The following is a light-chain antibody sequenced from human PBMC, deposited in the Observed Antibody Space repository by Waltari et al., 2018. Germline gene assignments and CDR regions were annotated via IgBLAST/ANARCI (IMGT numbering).Light chain of an antibody. CDR1: DSDVGAYDF. CDR3: SSYTTSSAPGV. CDR2: EVS. Sequence: QSALTQPASVSGSPGQSITISCSGTDSDVGAYDFVSWYQQHPGNAPHLIIYEVSNRPSGISNRFSASKSGNTASLTISGLQAEDEVDYYCSSYTTSSAPGVFGTGTRVTVL. V-gene: IGLV2-14*01. J-gene: IGLJ1*01.